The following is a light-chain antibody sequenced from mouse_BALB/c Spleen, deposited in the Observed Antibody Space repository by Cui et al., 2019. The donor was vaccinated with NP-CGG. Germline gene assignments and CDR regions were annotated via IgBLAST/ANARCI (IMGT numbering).Light chain of an antibody. CDR1: TGAVTTRNY. V-gene: IGLV1*01. CDR2: GTN. J-gene: IGLJ1*01. Sequence: AVVTQESALTTSPGETVTLTCRSSTGAVTTRNYANWVQEKPDHLFTGLIGGTNNRVPGVPARFSGSLIGDKAALTITGAQTEDEAIYFCALWYSNPWVFGGGTKLTVL. CDR3: ALWYSNPWV.